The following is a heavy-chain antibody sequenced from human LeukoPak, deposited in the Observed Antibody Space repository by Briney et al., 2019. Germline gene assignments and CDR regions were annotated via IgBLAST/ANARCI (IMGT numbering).Heavy chain of an antibody. CDR1: GFTFSSYA. D-gene: IGHD4-17*01. CDR3: AKKGGDYVNGYFDY. V-gene: IGHV3-23*01. Sequence: GGSLRLSCAASGFTFSSYAMSWVRQSPGKGLEWVSAISGSGGSTYYADSVKGRFTISRDNSKNTLYLQMNSLRAEDTAVYYCAKKGGDYVNGYFDYWGQGTLVTVSS. CDR2: ISGSGGST. J-gene: IGHJ4*02.